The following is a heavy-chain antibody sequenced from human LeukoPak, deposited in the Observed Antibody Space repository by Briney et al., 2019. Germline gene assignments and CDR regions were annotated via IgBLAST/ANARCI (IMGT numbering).Heavy chain of an antibody. J-gene: IGHJ4*02. Sequence: GALRLTCAASGFTFSSYGMHWVRQAPGKGLEWVAVISYDGSNKYYADSVKGRFTISRDNSKNTPYLQMNSLRAEDTAVYYCAKDTSGDGYNGSWDSDILDYWGQGTLVTVSS. D-gene: IGHD5-24*01. CDR1: GFTFSSYG. CDR2: ISYDGSNK. V-gene: IGHV3-30*18. CDR3: AKDTSGDGYNGSWDSDILDY.